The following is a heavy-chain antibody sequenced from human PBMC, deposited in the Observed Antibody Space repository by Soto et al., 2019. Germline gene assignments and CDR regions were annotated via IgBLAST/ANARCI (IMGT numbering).Heavy chain of an antibody. V-gene: IGHV4-31*03. CDR3: ARVYYDSSGYYSEFDP. J-gene: IGHJ5*02. CDR2: IYYSGST. Sequence: LSLTCTVSGGSISSGGYYWSWIRQHPGKGLEWIGYIYYSGSTYYNPSLKSRVTISVDTSKNQFSLKLSSVTAADTAVYYCARVYYDSSGYYSEFDPWGQGTLVTVSS. CDR1: GGSISSGGYY. D-gene: IGHD3-22*01.